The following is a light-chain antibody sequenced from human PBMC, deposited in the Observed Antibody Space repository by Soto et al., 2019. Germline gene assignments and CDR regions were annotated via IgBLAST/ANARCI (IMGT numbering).Light chain of an antibody. J-gene: IGLJ2*01. V-gene: IGLV2-8*01. CDR3: SSYAGSNNLG. Sequence: QSALTQPPSASGSPGQSVTISCTGTSSDVGGYNYVSWYQQHPGKAPKLIIYEVSKRPSGVPDRFSGSKSGNTASLTVSGLQAEDEADYYCSSYAGSNNLGFGGGTKLTVL. CDR2: EVS. CDR1: SSDVGGYNY.